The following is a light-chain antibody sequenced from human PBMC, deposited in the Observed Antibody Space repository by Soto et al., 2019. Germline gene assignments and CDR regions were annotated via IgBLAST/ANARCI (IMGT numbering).Light chain of an antibody. Sequence: DIQMTQSPSTLSASVGDRVAITCRASQSISSWLAWYQQKPGKAPKLLIYKASTLESGVPSRFSGSESGTEFTLTINSLQPDDFATYYCQQYNSFSGTFGQGTKVEIK. CDR3: QQYNSFSGT. V-gene: IGKV1-5*03. CDR1: QSISSW. J-gene: IGKJ1*01. CDR2: KAS.